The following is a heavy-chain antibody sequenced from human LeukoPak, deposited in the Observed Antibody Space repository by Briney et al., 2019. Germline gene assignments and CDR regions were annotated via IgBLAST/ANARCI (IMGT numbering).Heavy chain of an antibody. CDR2: ISYDGSNK. CDR1: GFTFSSYA. Sequence: GRSLRLSCAASGFTFSSYAMHWVRQAPGKGLEWVAVISYDGSNKYYADSVKGRFTIPRDNSKNTLYLQMNSLRAEDTAVYYSGFDYGDYVYWGQGTLVTVSS. V-gene: IGHV3-30*04. J-gene: IGHJ4*02. CDR3: GFDYGDYVY. D-gene: IGHD4-17*01.